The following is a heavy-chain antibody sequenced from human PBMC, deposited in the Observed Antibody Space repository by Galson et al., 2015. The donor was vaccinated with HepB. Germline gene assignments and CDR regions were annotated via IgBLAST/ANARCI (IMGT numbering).Heavy chain of an antibody. V-gene: IGHV6-1*01. CDR3: ARAGCSGGSCYSWFDP. Sequence: CAISGDSVSSNSAAWNWIRQSPSRGLEWLGRTYYRSKWYNDYAVSVKSRITFNPDTSKNQFSLQLNSVTPEDTAVYYCARAGCSGGSCYSWFDPWGQGTLVTVSS. J-gene: IGHJ5*02. CDR2: TYYRSKWYN. CDR1: GDSVSSNSAA. D-gene: IGHD2-15*01.